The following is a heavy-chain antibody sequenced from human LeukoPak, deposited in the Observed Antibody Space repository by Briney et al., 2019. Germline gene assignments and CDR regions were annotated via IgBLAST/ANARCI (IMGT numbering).Heavy chain of an antibody. Sequence: ASVKVSCKVSGYTVTELSMHWVRQSPGKGLEWMGGFHPEDGETIYAQKFQGRVTMTEDTSTDTAYMELSSLRSEDTALYYCARRLRYFDWLFHMDVWGKGTTVTISS. CDR1: GYTVTELS. J-gene: IGHJ6*03. V-gene: IGHV1-24*01. CDR3: ARRLRYFDWLFHMDV. CDR2: FHPEDGET. D-gene: IGHD3-9*01.